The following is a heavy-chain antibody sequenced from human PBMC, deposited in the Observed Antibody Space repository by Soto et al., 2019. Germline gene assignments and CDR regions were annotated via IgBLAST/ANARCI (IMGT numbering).Heavy chain of an antibody. D-gene: IGHD2-2*01. J-gene: IGHJ3*02. CDR2: INPSGGST. CDR1: GYTLTELS. V-gene: IGHV1-46*01. CDR3: AKSIVAVPAAIPLDAFDI. Sequence: ASVKVSCKVSGYTLTELSMHWVRQAPGKEQEWMGIINPSGGSTTYAPKFQVRVTMTRDTPTRTVYMELSSLRSEDTAVYYCAKSIVAVPAAIPLDAFDIWGQGTMVTVSS.